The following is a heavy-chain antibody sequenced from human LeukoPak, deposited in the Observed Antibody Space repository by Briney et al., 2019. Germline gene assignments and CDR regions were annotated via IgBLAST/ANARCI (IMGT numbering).Heavy chain of an antibody. D-gene: IGHD3-10*01. CDR2: IKMDERSA. Sequence: GSLRLSCTVSGFTITNNWMCWVRQAPGRGLGWVSRIKMDERSAVYADSVKGRFIISRDNAKNTVYLQMNSLRADDTAVYYCATVFKGSSLQDYWGQGTLVTVSS. CDR1: GFTITNNW. CDR3: ATVFKGSSLQDY. J-gene: IGHJ4*02. V-gene: IGHV3-74*03.